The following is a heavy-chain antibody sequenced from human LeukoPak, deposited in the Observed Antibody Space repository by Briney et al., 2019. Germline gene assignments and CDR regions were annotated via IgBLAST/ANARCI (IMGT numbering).Heavy chain of an antibody. CDR1: GYTFTAYY. Sequence: ASVKVSCKASGYTFTAYYIHWVRQAPGQGLEWMGWINPNSGDTNLPQRFQGRVTMTRDTSIITAYMELSSPTSDDTGVYYCARGPTLGLDIWGQGTMVTVSS. CDR2: INPNSGDT. CDR3: ARGPTLGLDI. V-gene: IGHV1-2*02. J-gene: IGHJ3*02.